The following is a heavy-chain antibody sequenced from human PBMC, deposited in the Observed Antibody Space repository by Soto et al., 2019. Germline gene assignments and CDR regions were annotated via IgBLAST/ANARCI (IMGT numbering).Heavy chain of an antibody. CDR3: ARNEAFVPPSSYYDSSEMAFDI. CDR1: GYTFTSYG. CDR2: ISAYNGNT. J-gene: IGHJ3*02. D-gene: IGHD3-22*01. V-gene: IGHV1-18*01. Sequence: QVQLVQSGAEVKKPGASVKVSCKASGYTFTSYGISWVRQAPGQGLEWMGWISAYNGNTNYAQKFQGRVTMTTDTSTSKAYMELRSLRSDDTAVYYCARNEAFVPPSSYYDSSEMAFDIWGQGTMVTVSS.